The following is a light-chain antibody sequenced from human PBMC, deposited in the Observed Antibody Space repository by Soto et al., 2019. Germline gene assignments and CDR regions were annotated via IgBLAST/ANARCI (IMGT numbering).Light chain of an antibody. CDR1: QSVSSRN. Sequence: EIVLTQSPGTVSLSPGERATLSCRASQSVSSRNLAWYRQKPGQAPSLLIFGASNRATGIPDRFSGSGSGTDCTLTIRRLEPEDCAVHYCLRYGDSPPAYTFGQGTKLEIK. CDR2: GAS. J-gene: IGKJ2*01. V-gene: IGKV3-20*01. CDR3: LRYGDSPPAYT.